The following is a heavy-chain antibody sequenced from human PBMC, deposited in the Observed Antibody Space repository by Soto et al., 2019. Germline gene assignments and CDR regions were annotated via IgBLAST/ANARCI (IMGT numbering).Heavy chain of an antibody. CDR3: AREGRVSGARILYPNRPTDY. D-gene: IGHD2-8*01. CDR1: GYTFTSYG. V-gene: IGHV1-18*01. Sequence: ASVKVSCKASGYTFTSYGISWVRQAPGQGLERMGWISAYNGNTNYAQKLQGRVTMTTDTSTSTAYMELRSLRSDDTAVYYCAREGRVSGARILYPNRPTDYWGQGTLVTVSS. J-gene: IGHJ4*02. CDR2: ISAYNGNT.